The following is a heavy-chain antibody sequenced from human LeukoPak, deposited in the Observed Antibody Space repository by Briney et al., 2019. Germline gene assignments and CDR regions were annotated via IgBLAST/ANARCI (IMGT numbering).Heavy chain of an antibody. CDR1: GFTFSSYA. Sequence: HPGGSLRLSCAASGFTFSSYAMSWVRQAPGKGLEWVSGISGSSGSTFYADSVEGRFTISRDNSKNTLFLQMNSLRAEDTAVYYCARDDLGSYYVYWGQGTLVTVSS. CDR2: ISGSSGST. J-gene: IGHJ4*02. CDR3: ARDDLGSYYVY. D-gene: IGHD1-26*01. V-gene: IGHV3-23*01.